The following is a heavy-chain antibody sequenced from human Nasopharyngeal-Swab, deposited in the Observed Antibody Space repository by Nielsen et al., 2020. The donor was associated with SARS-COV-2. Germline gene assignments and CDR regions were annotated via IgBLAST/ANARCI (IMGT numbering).Heavy chain of an antibody. V-gene: IGHV4-34*01. D-gene: IGHD3-22*01. Sequence: SETLSLTCAAYGGSFSGYYWSWIRQPPGKGLEWIGEINHSGSTNYNPSLKSRVTISVDTSKNQFSLKLSSVTAADTAVYYCARDYYYDSSVFDYWGQGTLVTVSS. CDR2: INHSGST. CDR3: ARDYYYDSSVFDY. J-gene: IGHJ4*02. CDR1: GGSFSGYY.